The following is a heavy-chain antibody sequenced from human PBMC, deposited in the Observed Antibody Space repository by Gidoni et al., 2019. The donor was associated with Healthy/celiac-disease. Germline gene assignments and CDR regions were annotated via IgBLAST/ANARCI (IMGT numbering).Heavy chain of an antibody. CDR2: MYHSGST. Sequence: QLQLQESGSGLVKPSQTLSLTCAVSGRAISSGVDSWSWSRQPPGKGLEWMGYMYHSGSTYYNPSLKSRVTISVDRSKNQFSLKLSSVTAADTAVYYCARKGQLARQDWFDPWGQGTLVTVSS. D-gene: IGHD6-13*01. V-gene: IGHV4-30-2*01. CDR3: ARKGQLARQDWFDP. CDR1: GRAISSGVDS. J-gene: IGHJ5*02.